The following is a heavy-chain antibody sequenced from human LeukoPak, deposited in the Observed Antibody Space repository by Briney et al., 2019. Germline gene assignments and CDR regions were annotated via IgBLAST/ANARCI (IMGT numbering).Heavy chain of an antibody. CDR2: ISYDGSNK. D-gene: IGHD3-10*01. Sequence: GGSLRLSCAASGFTFSSYAMHWVRQAPGKGLEWVAVISYDGSNKYYADSVKGRFTISRDNSKNTLYLQMNSLRAEDTAVYCCARDGVWFGESSATANFDYWGQGTLVTVSS. J-gene: IGHJ4*02. CDR1: GFTFSSYA. V-gene: IGHV3-30*04. CDR3: ARDGVWFGESSATANFDY.